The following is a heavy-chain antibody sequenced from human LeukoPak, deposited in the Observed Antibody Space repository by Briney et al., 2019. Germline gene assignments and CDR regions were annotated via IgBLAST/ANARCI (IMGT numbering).Heavy chain of an antibody. J-gene: IGHJ4*02. V-gene: IGHV1-2*02. CDR2: INPNSGGT. D-gene: IGHD2-2*02. Sequence: GGSLRLSCAASGFTFSSYGMHWVRQAPGQGLEWMGWINPNSGGTNYAQKFQGRVTMTRDTSISTAYMELSRLRSDDTAVYYCAHQYCSSTSCYNPFDYWGQGTLVTVSS. CDR1: GFTFSSYG. CDR3: AHQYCSSTSCYNPFDY.